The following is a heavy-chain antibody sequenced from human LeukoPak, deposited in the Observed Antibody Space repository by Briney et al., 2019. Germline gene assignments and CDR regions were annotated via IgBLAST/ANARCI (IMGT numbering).Heavy chain of an antibody. V-gene: IGHV4-31*03. CDR1: GGSISSGGYY. Sequence: SQTLTLTCTVSGGSISSGGYYWSWIRQHPGKGLEWIGYIYYSGSTYYNPSLKSRVTISVDTSKNQFSLKLSSVTAADTAVYYCARALPFGGVNFDYWGQGTLVTVSS. CDR2: IYYSGST. J-gene: IGHJ4*02. D-gene: IGHD3-16*01. CDR3: ARALPFGGVNFDY.